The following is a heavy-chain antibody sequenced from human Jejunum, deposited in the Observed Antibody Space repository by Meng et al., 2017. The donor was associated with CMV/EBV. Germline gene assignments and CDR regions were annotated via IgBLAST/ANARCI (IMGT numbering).Heavy chain of an antibody. CDR1: GGSISSSAYY. CDR3: ASLTIAAAVRGY. CDR2: IHYGGST. D-gene: IGHD6-25*01. Sequence: SGGSISSSAYYWGWIRQPPGKGLEWIGCIHYGGSTSYNPSLKSRVTISVDTSKHQCSLRLTSMTAADTAVYYCASLTIAAAVRGYWGQGTLVTVSS. V-gene: IGHV4-39*07. J-gene: IGHJ4*02.